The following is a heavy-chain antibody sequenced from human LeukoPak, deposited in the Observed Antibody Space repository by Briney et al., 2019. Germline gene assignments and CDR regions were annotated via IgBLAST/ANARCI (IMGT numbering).Heavy chain of an antibody. J-gene: IGHJ4*02. Sequence: GGSLRLSCAASGFTVSSSYMTWVRQAPGEGLEWVSVIYRDGSTYYADSVKGRFTISRDNSKNTLHLQMNSLRAEDTAVYHCAKTGGPWDWGQGALVTVSS. CDR2: IYRDGST. V-gene: IGHV3-53*01. CDR1: GFTVSSSY. D-gene: IGHD7-27*01. CDR3: AKTGGPWD.